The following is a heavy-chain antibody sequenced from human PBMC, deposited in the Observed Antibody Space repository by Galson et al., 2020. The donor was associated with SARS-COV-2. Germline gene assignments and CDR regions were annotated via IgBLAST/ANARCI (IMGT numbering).Heavy chain of an antibody. V-gene: IGHV4-39*07. Sequence: SETLSLTCTVSGGSIRSSSYYWGWIRQPPGKGLEWIGSIYYSGSTYYNPSLKSRVTISVDTSKNQFSLKLSSVTAADTAVYYCASGGSITMIVVVITTHFDYWGQGTLVTVSS. CDR1: GGSIRSSSYY. D-gene: IGHD3-22*01. CDR3: ASGGSITMIVVVITTHFDY. J-gene: IGHJ4*02. CDR2: IYYSGST.